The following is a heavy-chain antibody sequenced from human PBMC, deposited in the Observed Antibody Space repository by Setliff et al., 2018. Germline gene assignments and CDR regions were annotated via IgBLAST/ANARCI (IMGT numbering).Heavy chain of an antibody. D-gene: IGHD5-12*01. J-gene: IGHJ3*02. Sequence: GGSLRLSCAASGFTFSSYGMHWVRQAPGKGLEWVAFIRYDGSNTYYADSVKGRFTISRDNSKNTLYLQMNSLRAEDTAVYYCANAQRGYSGYASGDAFDIWGQGTMVTVSS. CDR1: GFTFSSYG. CDR2: IRYDGSNT. V-gene: IGHV3-30*02. CDR3: ANAQRGYSGYASGDAFDI.